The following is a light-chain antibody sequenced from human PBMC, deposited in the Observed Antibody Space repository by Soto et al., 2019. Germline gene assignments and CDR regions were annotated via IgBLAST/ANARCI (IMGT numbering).Light chain of an antibody. Sequence: EIVLTQSPGTLSLSPGERATLSCRASQSVSSSSLAWYQQRPGQAPRLLFFGASSRATGIPDRFSGSGSGTDFTLTITRLEPEDFAVYYCQQYGSLPGTFGQGTKLEI. CDR2: GAS. J-gene: IGKJ2*01. CDR3: QQYGSLPGT. CDR1: QSVSSSS. V-gene: IGKV3-20*01.